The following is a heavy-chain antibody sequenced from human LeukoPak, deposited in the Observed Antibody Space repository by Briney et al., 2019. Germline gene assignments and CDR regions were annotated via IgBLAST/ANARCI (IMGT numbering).Heavy chain of an antibody. CDR2: ISSSGTNI. J-gene: IGHJ6*02. D-gene: IGHD2-2*01. V-gene: IGHV3-48*03. CDR3: ARGGCSSTRCQTYYYYGMDV. Sequence: GGSLRLSCAASGFTFSNYEMNWVRQAPGKGLEWVSYISSSGTNIYHADSVKGRFTISRDNAKNSLYLQMNSLRAEDTAVYYCARGGCSSTRCQTYYYYGMDVWGQGTTVTVSS. CDR1: GFTFSNYE.